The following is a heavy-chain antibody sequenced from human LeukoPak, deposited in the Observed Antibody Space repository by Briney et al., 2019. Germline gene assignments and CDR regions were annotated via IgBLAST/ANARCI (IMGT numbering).Heavy chain of an antibody. CDR1: GGSISSSSSS. D-gene: IGHD6-19*01. V-gene: IGHV4-39*01. J-gene: IGHJ2*01. CDR3: ARLGKQWLTPAPQNWYFDI. Sequence: SETLSLTCTVSGGSISSSSSSWVWIRQPPGKGLQWLGSISYNGLTYYNPSLKSRVTISVDTSKNQFSLKLSSVTAADTAVYYCARLGKQWLTPAPQNWYFDIWGRGTLVTVSS. CDR2: ISYNGLT.